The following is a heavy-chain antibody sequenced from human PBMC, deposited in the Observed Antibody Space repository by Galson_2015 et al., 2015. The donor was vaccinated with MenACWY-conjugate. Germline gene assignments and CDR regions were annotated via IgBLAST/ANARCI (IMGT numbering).Heavy chain of an antibody. D-gene: IGHD1-1*01. CDR2: IRSKTDRATT. CDR1: GFTFTNAY. Sequence: SLRLSCAASGFTFTNAYMSWVRQAPGKGLEWVGRIRSKTDRATTDYAAPVKGRFTISRDDSKNMLFLQMNSLETEDTAVYYCTTDPGTPSSVGYFDYWGQGTLVTVSS. V-gene: IGHV3-15*01. CDR3: TTDPGTPSSVGYFDY. J-gene: IGHJ4*02.